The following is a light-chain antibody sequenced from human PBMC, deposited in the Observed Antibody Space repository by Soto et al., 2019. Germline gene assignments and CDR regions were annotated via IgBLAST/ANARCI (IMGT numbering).Light chain of an antibody. J-gene: IGLJ1*01. Sequence: GRPITKYCTGTSSDVGGYDYVSWYQQYPDKAPKLIIYEVSNRPSGVSDRFSGSKSGNTASLTISGLQAEDEADYYCCSYTVDSSSYVFGAGTKVTVL. V-gene: IGLV2-14*01. CDR3: CSYTVDSSSYV. CDR1: SSDVGGYDY. CDR2: EVS.